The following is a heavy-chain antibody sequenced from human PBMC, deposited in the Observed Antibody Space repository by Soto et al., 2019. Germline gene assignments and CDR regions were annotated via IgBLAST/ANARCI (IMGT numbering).Heavy chain of an antibody. V-gene: IGHV4-30-4*01. CDR3: ARGVPRLYYYDSSGYYRSAEYFQH. CDR2: IYYSGST. Sequence: SETLSLTCTVSGGSISSGDYYWSWIRQPPGKGLEWIGYIYYSGSTYYNPSLKSRVTISVDTSKNQFSLKLSSVTAADTAVYYCARGVPRLYYYDSSGYYRSAEYFQHWGQGTLVTVSS. CDR1: GGSISSGDYY. J-gene: IGHJ1*01. D-gene: IGHD3-22*01.